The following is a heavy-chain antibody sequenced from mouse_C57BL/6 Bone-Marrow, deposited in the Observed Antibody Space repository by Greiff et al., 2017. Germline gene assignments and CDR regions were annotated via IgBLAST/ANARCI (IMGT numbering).Heavy chain of an antibody. Sequence: QVQLQQPGAELVKPGASVKLSCKASGYTFTSYWMHWVKQRPGQGLEWIGMIHPNSGSTNYNEKFKSKATLTVDKSSSTAYMQLSSLTSEDSAVYYCARWGHYYGAGWFAYWGQGTLVTVSA. CDR1: GYTFTSYW. D-gene: IGHD1-1*01. J-gene: IGHJ3*01. CDR3: ARWGHYYGAGWFAY. CDR2: IHPNSGST. V-gene: IGHV1-64*01.